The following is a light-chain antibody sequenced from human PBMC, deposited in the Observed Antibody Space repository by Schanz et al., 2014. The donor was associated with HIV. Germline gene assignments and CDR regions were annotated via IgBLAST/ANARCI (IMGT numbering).Light chain of an antibody. J-gene: IGKJ1*01. Sequence: EIVLTQSPGTLSLSPGERATLSCRASQSVSNNYLAWYQQNPGQAPRLLIYGASTRATDIPDRFAGSGSGTDFTLTISRLEPEDFAVYYCQQYDNWPRTFGQGTKVEIK. CDR3: QQYDNWPRT. CDR1: QSVSNNY. V-gene: IGKV3-20*01. CDR2: GAS.